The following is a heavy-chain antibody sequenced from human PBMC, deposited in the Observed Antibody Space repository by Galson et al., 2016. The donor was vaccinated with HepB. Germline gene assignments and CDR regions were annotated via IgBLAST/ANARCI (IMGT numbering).Heavy chain of an antibody. CDR1: GLSFSSYG. D-gene: IGHD3-16*01. CDR2: ISYDGNKK. CDR3: AKARGVVNYYYGMDV. J-gene: IGHJ6*02. V-gene: IGHV3-30*18. Sequence: SLRLSCAASGLSFSSYGFHWVRQAPGKGLEWVAVISYDGNKKYYADFVKGRFTVSRDNSKNTLYLQLNSLRPEDTAVYYCAKARGVVNYYYGMDVWGQGTTVTVAS.